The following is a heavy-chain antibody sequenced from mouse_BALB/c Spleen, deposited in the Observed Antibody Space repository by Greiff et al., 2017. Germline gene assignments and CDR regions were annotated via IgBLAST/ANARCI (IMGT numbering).Heavy chain of an antibody. CDR1: GFTFTDYY. V-gene: IGHV7-3*02. J-gene: IGHJ2*01. CDR2: IRNKANGYTT. CDR3: AREDSDYGFLDY. D-gene: IGHD1-1*01. Sequence: RVESGGGLVQPGGSLRLSCATSGFTFTDYYMSWVRQPPGKALEWLGFIRNKANGYTTEYSASVKGRFTISRDNSQSILYLQMNTLRAEDSATYYCAREDSDYGFLDYWGQGTTLTVSS.